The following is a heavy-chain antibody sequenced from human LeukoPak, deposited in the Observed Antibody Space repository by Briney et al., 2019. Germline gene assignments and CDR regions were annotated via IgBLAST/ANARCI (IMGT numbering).Heavy chain of an antibody. J-gene: IGHJ4*02. D-gene: IGHD5-18*01. V-gene: IGHV4-59*08. CDR2: IYYSGST. CDR3: ARHQTSGYSYGPLDY. Sequence: PSETLSLTCTVSGGSISSYYWSWIRQPPGKGLEWIGYIYYSGSTNYNPSLKSRVTISVDTSKNQFPLKLSSVSAADTAVYYCARHQTSGYSYGPLDYWGQGTLVTVSS. CDR1: GGSISSYY.